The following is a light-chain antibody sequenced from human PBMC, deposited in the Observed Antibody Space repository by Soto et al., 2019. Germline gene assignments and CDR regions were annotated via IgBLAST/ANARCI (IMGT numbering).Light chain of an antibody. J-gene: IGKJ1*01. Sequence: EIVMTPSPATLSVSPGERATLSCRASQSVSSNLAWYQQKPGQAPRLLIYGASRLQSGVPSRFSGSGSGTDFTLTISSLQPEDFATYFCRQSYSTPPWTFGQGTKVDIK. V-gene: IGKV3-15*01. CDR2: GAS. CDR3: RQSYSTPPWT. CDR1: QSVSSN.